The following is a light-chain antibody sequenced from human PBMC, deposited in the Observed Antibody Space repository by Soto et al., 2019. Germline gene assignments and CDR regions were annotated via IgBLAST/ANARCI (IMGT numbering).Light chain of an antibody. CDR1: QSVLYSSNNKNY. CDR3: QQYYSTPFT. V-gene: IGKV4-1*01. J-gene: IGKJ3*01. Sequence: DIVMTQSPDSLAVSLGERATINCKSSQSVLYSSNNKNYLAWYQQKPGQPPKLLIYWAATRESGVPDRFSGSGSRTDFTLTISSLQAEDVAFYYCQQYYSTPFTFGPWTKVDI. CDR2: WAA.